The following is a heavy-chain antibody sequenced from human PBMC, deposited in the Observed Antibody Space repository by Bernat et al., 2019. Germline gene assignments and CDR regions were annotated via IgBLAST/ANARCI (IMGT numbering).Heavy chain of an antibody. V-gene: IGHV3-23*01. CDR3: AKTRNLVFYGMDV. Sequence: EVQLLESGGGLVQPGGSLRLSCVASGFTFSSYAMNWVRQAPGKGLQWVSGISGSGDNTYYADSVKGRFTISRENSKNMLFLLMNSLRAGDTAVYYCAKTRNLVFYGMDVWGQGTTVTVSS. CDR2: ISGSGDNT. CDR1: GFTFSSYA. D-gene: IGHD1-14*01. J-gene: IGHJ6*02.